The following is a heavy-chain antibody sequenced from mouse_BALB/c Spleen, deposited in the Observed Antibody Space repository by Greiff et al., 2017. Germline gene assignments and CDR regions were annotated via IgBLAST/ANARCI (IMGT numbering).Heavy chain of an antibody. CDR2: IRNKANGYTT. Sequence: DVKLVESGGGLVQPGGSLRLSCATSGFTFTAYYMSWIRQPPGKALEWLGFIRNKANGYTTEYSASVKGRFNISRDNSQSILYLQMNTLRAEDSATYYCARDGYYALYAMDCWSQGTSVTVSS. CDR3: ARDGYYALYAMDC. D-gene: IGHD2-3*01. CDR1: GFTFTAYY. V-gene: IGHV7-3*02. J-gene: IGHJ4*01.